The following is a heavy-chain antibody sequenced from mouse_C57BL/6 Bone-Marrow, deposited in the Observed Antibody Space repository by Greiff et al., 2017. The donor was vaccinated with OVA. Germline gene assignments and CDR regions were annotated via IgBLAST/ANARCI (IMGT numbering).Heavy chain of an antibody. CDR1: GYTFTSYW. J-gene: IGHJ4*01. CDR2: IYPSDSET. V-gene: IGHV1-61*01. Sequence: QVQLQQPGAELVRPGSSVKLSCKASGYTFTSYWMDWVKQRPGQGLEWIGNIYPSDSETPYNQKFKDKATLTVTKSSSTAYMQLSSLTSEDSAVYYCARGRYAMDYWGQGTSVTVSS. CDR3: ARGRYAMDY.